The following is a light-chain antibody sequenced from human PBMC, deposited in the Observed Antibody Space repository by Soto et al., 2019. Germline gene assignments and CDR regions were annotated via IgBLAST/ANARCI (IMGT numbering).Light chain of an antibody. J-gene: IGLJ3*02. CDR1: SSDVGGYNY. Sequence: QSALTQPASVSGSPGQSITISCTGTSSDVGGYNYVSWYQQHPGKAPKLMIYEVSNRPSGVSNRFSGSKSGNTAALTSSGVQAEDEADYYCSSYTSSSTWVFGRGTKLTVL. V-gene: IGLV2-14*01. CDR2: EVS. CDR3: SSYTSSSTWV.